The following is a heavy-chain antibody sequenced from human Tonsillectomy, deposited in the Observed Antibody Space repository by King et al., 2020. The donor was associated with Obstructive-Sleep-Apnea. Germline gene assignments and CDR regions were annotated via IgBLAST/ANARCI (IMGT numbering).Heavy chain of an antibody. J-gene: IGHJ6*02. CDR2: MNPNRWDT. CDR3: ARGRLVFYAMDV. D-gene: IGHD5/OR15-5a*01. CDR1: GYTFTSYD. Sequence: VQLVESGAEVKKPGASMKVSCKASGYTFTSYDINWVRQATVQGLEWMGWMNPNRWDTVYTQKFQGRVTMTRKTSIDTAYVELSSLKSEDTAVYFCARGRLVFYAMDVWGQGTTVTVSS. V-gene: IGHV1-8*01.